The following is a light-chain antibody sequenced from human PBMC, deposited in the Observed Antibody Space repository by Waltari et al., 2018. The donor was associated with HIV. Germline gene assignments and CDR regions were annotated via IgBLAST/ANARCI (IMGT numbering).Light chain of an antibody. CDR1: QSVGSSY. V-gene: IGKV3-20*01. Sequence: EIVLTQSTGTLSLSPGERATLACRASQSVGSSYLAWYQQKPGQAPRLLIYGASSRATGIPDRFSGSGSGTDFTLTISGLEPEDFAVYYCQQYGSSRSTFGQGTRLEIK. CDR2: GAS. J-gene: IGKJ5*01. CDR3: QQYGSSRST.